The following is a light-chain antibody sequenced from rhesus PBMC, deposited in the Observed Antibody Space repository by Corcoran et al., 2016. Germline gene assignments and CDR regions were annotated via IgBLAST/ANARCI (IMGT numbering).Light chain of an antibody. Sequence: DIQMTQSPSSLSASVGDTVTITCRASQGISIWLAWYHQKPGKAPKLRIYKASSWQSGVPSRFSGSGSGTYFTLTISSLQSEESANYYFQQYSSRPWTFGQGTKVEIE. CDR2: KAS. V-gene: IGKV1-22*01. J-gene: IGKJ1*01. CDR3: QQYSSRPWT. CDR1: QGISIW.